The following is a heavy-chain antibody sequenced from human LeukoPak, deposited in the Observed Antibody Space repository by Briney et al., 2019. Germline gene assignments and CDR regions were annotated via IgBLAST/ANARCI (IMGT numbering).Heavy chain of an antibody. V-gene: IGHV3-20*04. CDR3: ARGKGYRRYYYGSGSYYIFDY. D-gene: IGHD3-10*01. J-gene: IGHJ4*02. CDR1: GFTFDDYG. CDR2: INWNGGST. Sequence: GGSLRLSCAASGFTFDDYGMSWVRQAPGKGLEWVSGINWNGGSTGYADSVKGRFTISRDNAKNSLYLQMNSLRAEDTALYYCARGKGYRRYYYGSGSYYIFDYWGQGTLVTVSS.